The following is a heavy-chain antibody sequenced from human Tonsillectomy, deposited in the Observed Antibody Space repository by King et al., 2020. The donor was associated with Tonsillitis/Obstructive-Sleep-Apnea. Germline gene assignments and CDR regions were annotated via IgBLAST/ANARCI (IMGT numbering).Heavy chain of an antibody. CDR2: IKSKTDGGTT. D-gene: IGHD2/OR15-2a*01. CDR1: GFTFSNAW. J-gene: IGHJ6*03. CDR3: TTDPFRGYYNYYMDV. Sequence: VQLVESGGGLVKPGGSLRLSCAASGFTFSNAWMSWVRQAPGKGLEWVGRIKSKTDGGTTDYAAPVKGRFTISRDDSKNTLYLQMNSLKTEDTAVYYCTTDPFRGYYNYYMDVWGKGTTVTVSS. V-gene: IGHV3-15*01.